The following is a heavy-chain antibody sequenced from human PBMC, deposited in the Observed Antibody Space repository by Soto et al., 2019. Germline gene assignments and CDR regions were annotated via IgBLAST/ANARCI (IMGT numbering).Heavy chain of an antibody. D-gene: IGHD2-2*01. V-gene: IGHV4-34*01. CDR1: GGSFSGYY. Sequence: QVQLQQWGAGLLKPSETLSLTCAVYGGSFSGYYWSWIRQPPGKGLEWIGEVNHSGSTNYNPSLKSRVTISVDTSKNQFSLKLSSVNAADTAVYYCARGKSQLLVFYYYGMDVWGQGTTVTVSS. J-gene: IGHJ6*02. CDR3: ARGKSQLLVFYYYGMDV. CDR2: VNHSGST.